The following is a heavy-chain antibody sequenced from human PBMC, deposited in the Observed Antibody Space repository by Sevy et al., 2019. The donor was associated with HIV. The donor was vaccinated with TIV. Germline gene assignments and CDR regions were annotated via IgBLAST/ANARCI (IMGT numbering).Heavy chain of an antibody. J-gene: IGHJ4*02. CDR3: AGENAWGRGYS. V-gene: IGHV4-59*08. Sequence: SETLSLTCTVSGGSITSLYWNWIRQPPGKGLEWIANIYYNGHTNYNPSLKTRVTLSLDTSKNQFSLRLSSVTAADTAMYYCAGENAWGRGYSWGQGTLVTVSS. CDR1: GGSITSLY. D-gene: IGHD1-26*01. CDR2: IYYNGHT.